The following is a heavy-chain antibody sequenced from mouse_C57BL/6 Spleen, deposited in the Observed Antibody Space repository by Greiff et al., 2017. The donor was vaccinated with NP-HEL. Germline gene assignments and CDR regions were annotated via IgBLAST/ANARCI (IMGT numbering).Heavy chain of an antibody. V-gene: IGHV1-53*01. Sequence: VQLQQPGTELVKPGASVKLSCKASGYTFTSYWMHWVKQRPGQGLEWIGNINPSYGGINYNEKFKSKATLTVDKSSSTAYMQLSSLTSEDSAVYYCARGIYYDYEPFAYWGQGTLVTVSA. CDR1: GYTFTSYW. J-gene: IGHJ3*01. CDR2: INPSYGGI. D-gene: IGHD2-4*01. CDR3: ARGIYYDYEPFAY.